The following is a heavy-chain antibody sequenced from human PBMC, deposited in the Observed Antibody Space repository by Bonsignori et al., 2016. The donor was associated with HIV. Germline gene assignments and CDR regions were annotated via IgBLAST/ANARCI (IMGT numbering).Heavy chain of an antibody. V-gene: IGHV3-21*01. CDR3: ARAWRDSWYDPQAFD. J-gene: IGHJ3*01. CDR2: ISNSGSYI. D-gene: IGHD6-13*01. CDR1: GFSFSSYS. Sequence: VQLVESGVGLVKPGGSLRLSCEASGFSFSSYSMNWVRQAPGMGLEWVSSISNSGSYIYYGDSLKGRFTISRDNAKNSLYLQMNNLRAEDTAIYYCARAWRDSWYDPQAFD.